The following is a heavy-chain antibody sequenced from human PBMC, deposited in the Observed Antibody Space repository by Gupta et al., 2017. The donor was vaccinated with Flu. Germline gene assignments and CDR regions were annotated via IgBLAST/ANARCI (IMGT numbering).Heavy chain of an antibody. J-gene: IGHJ4*02. CDR2: ISAGSSTA. D-gene: IGHD6-6*01. Sequence: VRQAPGKGLEVVSAISAGSSTAHYADSVKGRFTISRDKSKNTLYLQMLSLRAEDTAVYFCGSNSSIAAPIDYWGQGTLVTVSS. CDR3: GSNSSIAAPIDY. V-gene: IGHV3-23*01.